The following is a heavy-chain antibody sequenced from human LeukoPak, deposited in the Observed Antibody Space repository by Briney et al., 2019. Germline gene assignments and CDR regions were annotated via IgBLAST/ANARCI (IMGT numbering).Heavy chain of an antibody. Sequence: GGSLRPSCAASGFTLSSYWMSWVRQAPGKGLGWVADIKQVGGENTYVASVTGRFTISRDNAKNSLYLQMNSLRAEDTAVYYCARVNSPAITYYDFWSGYYTDYYYYYMDVWGKGTTVTVSS. CDR2: IKQVGGEN. J-gene: IGHJ6*03. CDR1: GFTLSSYW. CDR3: ARVNSPAITYYDFWSGYYTDYYYYYMDV. V-gene: IGHV3-7*01. D-gene: IGHD3-3*01.